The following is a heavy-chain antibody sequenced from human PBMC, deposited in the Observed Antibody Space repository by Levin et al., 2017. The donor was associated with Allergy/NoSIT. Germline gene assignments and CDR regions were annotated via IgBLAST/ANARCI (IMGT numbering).Heavy chain of an antibody. CDR3: ARDLITMVREPY. D-gene: IGHD3-10*01. CDR1: GGTFSSYA. V-gene: IGHV1-69*04. Sequence: SVKVSCKASGGTFSSYAISWVRQAPGQGLEWMGRIIPILGIANYAQKFQGRVTITADKSTSTAYMELSSLRSEDTAVYYCARDLITMVREPYWGQGTLVTVSS. J-gene: IGHJ4*02. CDR2: IIPILGIA.